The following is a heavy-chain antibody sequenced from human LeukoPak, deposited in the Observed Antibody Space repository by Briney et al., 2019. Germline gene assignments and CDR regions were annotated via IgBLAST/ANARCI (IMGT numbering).Heavy chain of an antibody. CDR3: VKMEGGRDY. CDR1: GITFSSYA. D-gene: IGHD1-1*01. Sequence: GGSVRRSCAVSGITFSSYAMSWVRQTPGKGLEWVSAISGSGGSTYYADSVKGRFTISRDNSKNTLYLQMNNLRAEDTAVYYCVKMEGGRDYWGQGALVTVSS. CDR2: ISGSGGST. V-gene: IGHV3-23*01. J-gene: IGHJ4*02.